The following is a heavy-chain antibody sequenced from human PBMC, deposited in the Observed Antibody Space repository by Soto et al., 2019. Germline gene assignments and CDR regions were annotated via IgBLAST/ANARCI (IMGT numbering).Heavy chain of an antibody. CDR3: ARGGNRYSNVASGVGGFDY. Sequence: SETLSLTCTVSGASISSSYWSWIRQSPERGLEWIAYVYHTGATNYNPSLKSRVTISLDTSKGQFSLNLTSLTTAATAVYFCARGGNRYSNVASGVGGFDYWGQGSLVTVSS. J-gene: IGHJ4*02. V-gene: IGHV4-59*01. CDR1: GASISSSY. D-gene: IGHD5-12*01. CDR2: VYHTGAT.